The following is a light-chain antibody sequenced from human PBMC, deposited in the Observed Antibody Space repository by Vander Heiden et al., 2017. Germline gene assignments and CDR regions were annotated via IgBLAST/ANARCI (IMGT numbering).Light chain of an antibody. V-gene: IGKV1-5*03. CDR3: QQYQTYPLT. Sequence: DIYTTQSPSTLSASEGDRVIITCRASQTISHWLAWYQQKPGKAPKLLIYRASNLESGAPSRFSGSGSGTEFTLTISNLQPDDFATYYCQQYQTYPLTFGGGTRVDIK. CDR2: RAS. J-gene: IGKJ4*01. CDR1: QTISHW.